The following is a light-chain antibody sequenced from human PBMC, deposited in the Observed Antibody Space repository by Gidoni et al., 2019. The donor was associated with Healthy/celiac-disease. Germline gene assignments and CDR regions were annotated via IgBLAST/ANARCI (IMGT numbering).Light chain of an antibody. CDR3: QKRSNWPLMYT. J-gene: IGKJ2*01. CDR1: QSVSSY. CDR2: DAS. Sequence: EIVLTHSPATLSLSPGERATLSCRASQSVSSYLAWYQQKPGQAPRLLIYDASNRATGIPARFSGSGSGTDFTLTISSLEPEDFAVYYCQKRSNWPLMYTFGQGTKLEIK. V-gene: IGKV3-11*01.